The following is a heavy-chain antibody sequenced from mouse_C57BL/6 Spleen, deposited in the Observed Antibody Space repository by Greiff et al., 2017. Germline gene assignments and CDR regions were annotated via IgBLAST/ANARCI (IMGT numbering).Heavy chain of an antibody. J-gene: IGHJ3*01. D-gene: IGHD2-1*01. V-gene: IGHV1-72*01. CDR1: GYTFTSYW. CDR2: IAPNRGGT. Sequence: QVQLQQPGAELVKPGASVKLSCKASGYTFTSYWMHWVKQRHGRGLEWIGRIAPNRGGTKYNEKFKSKATLTVDKHSSTAYMQHISLTSEDSAVYYCARSGINYVFAYWGQGTLVTVSA. CDR3: ARSGINYVFAY.